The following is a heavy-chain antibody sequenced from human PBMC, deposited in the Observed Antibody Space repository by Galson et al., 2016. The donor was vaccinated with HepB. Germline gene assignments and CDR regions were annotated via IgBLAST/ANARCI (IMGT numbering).Heavy chain of an antibody. J-gene: IGHJ5*02. V-gene: IGHV3-15*01. D-gene: IGHD7-27*01. CDR3: TGEQGTVIGDGERFDP. CDR2: IKNKADGGTT. CDR1: EFTFNNAW. Sequence: SLRLSCATSEFTFNNAWMSWVRQAPGKGLEWVGRIKNKADGGTTDYAAAVKGRFTISRDESKDTLYLQMNSLKTEDTAVYYCTGEQGTVIGDGERFDPWGQGTPVTVSS.